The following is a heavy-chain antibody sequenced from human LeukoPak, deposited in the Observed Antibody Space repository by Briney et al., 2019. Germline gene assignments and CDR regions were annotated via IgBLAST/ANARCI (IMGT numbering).Heavy chain of an antibody. CDR1: GFTFSGYA. CDR2: VSYDGSDK. D-gene: IGHD3-3*01. Sequence: PGGSLRLSCAASGFTFSGYALHWVRQAPGKGLDWVAVVSYDGSDKYYADSVKGRFTISRDNSKNTLYLQMNSLRAEDTALYYCTVSGYLRGYYFDYWGQGTLVTVSS. CDR3: TVSGYLRGYYFDY. J-gene: IGHJ4*02. V-gene: IGHV3-30*07.